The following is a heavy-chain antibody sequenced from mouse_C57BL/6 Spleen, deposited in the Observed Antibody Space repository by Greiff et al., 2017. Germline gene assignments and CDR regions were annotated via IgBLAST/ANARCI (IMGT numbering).Heavy chain of an antibody. V-gene: IGHV1-82*01. Sequence: LQESGPELVKPGASVKISCKASGYAFSSSWMNWVKQRPGKGLEWIGRIYPGDGDTNYNGKFKGKATLTADKSSSTAYMQLSSLTSEDSAVYFCARRLLTGFFDYWGQGTTLTVSS. J-gene: IGHJ2*01. D-gene: IGHD4-1*01. CDR3: ARRLLTGFFDY. CDR1: GYAFSSSW. CDR2: IYPGDGDT.